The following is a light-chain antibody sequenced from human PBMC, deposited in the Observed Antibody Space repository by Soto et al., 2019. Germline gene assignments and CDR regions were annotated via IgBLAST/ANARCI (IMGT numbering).Light chain of an antibody. CDR1: QGIGYD. CDR2: ASS. CDR3: LQDYRYPWT. Sequence: AIQMTQSPSSLSASVGDRVTITCRASQGIGYDLGWYQQKPGKAPKLLIYASSRLQYGVPSRFSGGGAGTEFILTISSLQPEDFATYYCLQDYRYPWTFGQGTKVEIK. J-gene: IGKJ1*01. V-gene: IGKV1-6*01.